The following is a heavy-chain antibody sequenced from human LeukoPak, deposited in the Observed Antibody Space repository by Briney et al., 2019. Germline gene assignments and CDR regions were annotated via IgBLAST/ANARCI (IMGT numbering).Heavy chain of an antibody. Sequence: GGSLRLSCAASGFTFSTYAMHWVRQAPGKGLEWVAVISYDGSSKYYADSVKGRFTISRDNSKNTLYLQMNSLRAEDTAVYYCARVEKRFGEYYFDYWGQGTLVTVSS. D-gene: IGHD3-10*01. J-gene: IGHJ4*02. CDR2: ISYDGSSK. V-gene: IGHV3-30*14. CDR3: ARVEKRFGEYYFDY. CDR1: GFTFSTYA.